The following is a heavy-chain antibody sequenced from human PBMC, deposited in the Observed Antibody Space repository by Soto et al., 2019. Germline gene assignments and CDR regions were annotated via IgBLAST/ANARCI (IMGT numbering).Heavy chain of an antibody. CDR1: AYTFISYG. Sequence: GASVKVCCKTSAYTFISYGISWVRQAPGQGLEWMGWINPYNGNTNYPQKLRGIFTMTTDTSTSTAYMELRSLRSDDTAVYYCARVYYSDSSGFYPDYWGQGTLVTVSS. CDR3: ARVYYSDSSGFYPDY. V-gene: IGHV1-18*04. CDR2: INPYNGNT. D-gene: IGHD3-22*01. J-gene: IGHJ4*02.